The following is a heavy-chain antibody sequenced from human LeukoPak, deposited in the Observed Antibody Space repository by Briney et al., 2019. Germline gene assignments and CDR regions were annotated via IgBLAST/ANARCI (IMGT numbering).Heavy chain of an antibody. CDR3: AKDYYDSYYFEY. Sequence: GGSLRLSCAASGFTFSSYAMSWVRQAPGKGLEWVSAISGSGGSTYYADSVKGRFTISRGNSKNTLYLQMNSLRAEDTAVYYCAKDYYDSYYFEYWGQGTLVTVSS. D-gene: IGHD3-22*01. V-gene: IGHV3-23*01. CDR1: GFTFSSYA. CDR2: ISGSGGST. J-gene: IGHJ4*02.